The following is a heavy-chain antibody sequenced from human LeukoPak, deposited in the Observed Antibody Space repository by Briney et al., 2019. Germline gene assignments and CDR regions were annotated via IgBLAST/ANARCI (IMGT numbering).Heavy chain of an antibody. V-gene: IGHV1-69*04. D-gene: IGHD3-9*01. J-gene: IGHJ4*02. CDR3: ARGGGVDILTGFQY. Sequence: VASVKVSCKASGGTFTNYAINWVRQAPGQGLEWMGRIIPILDVTNYAQKFQGRVTITADQSTSTAYMELSSLRSEGTAVYYCARGGGVDILTGFQYWGQGTLVTVSS. CDR1: GGTFTNYA. CDR2: IIPILDVT.